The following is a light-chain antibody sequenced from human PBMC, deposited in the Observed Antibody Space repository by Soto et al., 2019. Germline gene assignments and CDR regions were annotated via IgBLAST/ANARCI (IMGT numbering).Light chain of an antibody. CDR2: DAS. J-gene: IGKJ3*01. CDR3: QQRTNWLFT. Sequence: EIVLTQSPGALSLSPGEGATLSCRASQAVISGYLAWYQQKPGQAPRLLIYDASNRATGIPARFSGSGSGTDFTLTISSLEPEDFAVYYCQQRTNWLFTFGPGTKVDIK. V-gene: IGKV3D-11*01. CDR1: QAVISGY.